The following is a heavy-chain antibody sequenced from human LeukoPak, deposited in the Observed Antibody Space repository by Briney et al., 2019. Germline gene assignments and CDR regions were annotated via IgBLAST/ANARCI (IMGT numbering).Heavy chain of an antibody. V-gene: IGHV1-18*01. CDR3: ARDHIAVAGKDSDY. CDR2: ISAYNGNT. D-gene: IGHD6-19*01. CDR1: GYTFTTYS. Sequence: ASVKVSCKASGYTFTTYSISWVRQAPGQGLEWMGWISAYNGNTNFAQKVQGRVTMTTDTSTSTAYMELRNLRSDDTAVYYRARDHIAVAGKDSDYWGQGTLVTVSS. J-gene: IGHJ4*02.